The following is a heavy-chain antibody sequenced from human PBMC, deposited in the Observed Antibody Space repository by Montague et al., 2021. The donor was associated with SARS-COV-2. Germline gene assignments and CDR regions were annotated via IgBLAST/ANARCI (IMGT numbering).Heavy chain of an antibody. J-gene: IGHJ4*02. D-gene: IGHD3-16*01. CDR1: GGSIANSHKY. Sequence: SETLSLTCTVSGGSIANSHKYWGWVRQPPGKGLEWIGSVLYTGTLHDHPSLTARVTISLDTSKNQFSLKMYSVTAADTATYFCVAGGDSAKAGAYWGQGTLVTVSS. CDR3: VAGGDSAKAGAY. V-gene: IGHV4-39*07. CDR2: VLYTGTL.